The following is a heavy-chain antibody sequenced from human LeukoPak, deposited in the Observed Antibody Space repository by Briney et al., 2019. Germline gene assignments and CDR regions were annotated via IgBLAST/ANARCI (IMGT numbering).Heavy chain of an antibody. D-gene: IGHD6-6*01. Sequence: GASVKVSCKASGYTFTSYYMHWVRQAPGQGLEWIGIINPSGGSSSYAQKLQGRVTMTRDTSTSTVYMELSSLRSEDTAVYYCAGSSSPPFEYWGQGTLVTVSS. CDR2: INPSGGSS. CDR3: AGSSSPPFEY. CDR1: GYTFTSYY. J-gene: IGHJ4*02. V-gene: IGHV1-46*01.